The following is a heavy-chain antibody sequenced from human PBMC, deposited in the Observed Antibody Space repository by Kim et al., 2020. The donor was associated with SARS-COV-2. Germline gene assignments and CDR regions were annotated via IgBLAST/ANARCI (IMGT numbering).Heavy chain of an antibody. Sequence: GGSLRLSCAASGFTVSSNYMNWVRQAPGKGLEWVSVIYSGGSTYYADSVKGRFTISRDNSKNTLYLQMNSLRAEDTAVYYCAREPTGDPYYYFAMDVWGQGTTVTVSS. CDR2: IYSGGST. V-gene: IGHV3-66*02. D-gene: IGHD2-21*02. J-gene: IGHJ6*02. CDR1: GFTVSSNY. CDR3: AREPTGDPYYYFAMDV.